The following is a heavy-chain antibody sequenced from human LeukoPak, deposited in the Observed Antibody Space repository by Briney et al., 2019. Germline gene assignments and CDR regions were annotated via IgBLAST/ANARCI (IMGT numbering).Heavy chain of an antibody. V-gene: IGHV4-30-4*01. D-gene: IGHD6-13*01. CDR2: IYYSGST. J-gene: IGHJ5*02. Sequence: SETLSLTCTVSGGSISSGDYYWSWIRQPPGKGLEWIGYIYYSGSTYYNPSLKSRVTISVDTSKNQFSLKLSSVTAADTAVYYCARTHIAAAGTDWFDPWGQGTLVTISS. CDR1: GGSISSGDYY. CDR3: ARTHIAAAGTDWFDP.